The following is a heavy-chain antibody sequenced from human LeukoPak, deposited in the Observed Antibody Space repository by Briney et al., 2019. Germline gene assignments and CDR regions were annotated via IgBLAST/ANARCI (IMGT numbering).Heavy chain of an antibody. CDR2: IIPRFGTA. CDR1: GGTFSNYV. CDR3: ARIRDGYNYNWFDP. Sequence: SVKVSCKTPGGTFSNYVVTWVRQAPGQGLEWMGRIIPRFGTANYAQKFQDRVTITTDESTSTAYMELSSLRSEDTAVYYCARIRDGYNYNWFDPWGPGTLVTVSS. J-gene: IGHJ5*02. D-gene: IGHD5-24*01. V-gene: IGHV1-69*05.